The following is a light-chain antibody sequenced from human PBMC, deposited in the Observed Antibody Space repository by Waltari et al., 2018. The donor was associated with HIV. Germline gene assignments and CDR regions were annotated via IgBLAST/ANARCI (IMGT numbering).Light chain of an antibody. CDR1: SSNVGRNA. CDR3: STWDDSLKDVL. Sequence: QSALTQPPSASGTPGQRVTISCSGSSSNVGRNAVYWYQKFPGSAPQLVIYRDNQRPPGVSARFAGSKSGAAASLAISGLRSEYEADFYCSTWDDSLKDVLFGGGTKLTVL. J-gene: IGLJ2*01. CDR2: RDN. V-gene: IGLV1-47*01.